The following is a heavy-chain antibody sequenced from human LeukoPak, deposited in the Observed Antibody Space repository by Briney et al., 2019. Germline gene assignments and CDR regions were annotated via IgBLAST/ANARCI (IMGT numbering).Heavy chain of an antibody. CDR3: AAGSIVVVIGY. J-gene: IGHJ4*02. Sequence: GGSLRLSCEISGFTFSGYWMSWVRQAPGKGLEWVANIKPDGGEKYYVDSVKGRFTISRDNVKNSLYLQMNSLRAEDTAVYYCAAGSIVVVIGYWGQGTLVTVSS. D-gene: IGHD3-22*01. CDR1: GFTFSGYW. V-gene: IGHV3-7*01. CDR2: IKPDGGEK.